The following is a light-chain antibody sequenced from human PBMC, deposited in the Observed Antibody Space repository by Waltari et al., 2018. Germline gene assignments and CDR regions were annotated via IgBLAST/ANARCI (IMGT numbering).Light chain of an antibody. CDR2: SAV. V-gene: IGKV1-39*01. J-gene: IGKJ4*01. Sequence: EIQKTQSPSSLSGSLEDRVTITCRASRTISNDVNWYQQKPGKATKLLIYSAVRLQSGVPSRFSGCGSGTDFTLTISSLQAEDFATYYCQQSYSLPLTFGGGTTVEMK. CDR1: RTISND. CDR3: QQSYSLPLT.